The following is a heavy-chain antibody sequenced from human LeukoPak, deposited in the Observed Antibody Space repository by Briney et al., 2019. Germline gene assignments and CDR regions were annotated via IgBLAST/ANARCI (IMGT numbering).Heavy chain of an antibody. CDR2: ISAYNGNT. CDR3: ARDSGYCSSTSCYTYFQN. J-gene: IGHJ1*01. D-gene: IGHD2-2*02. CDR1: VYTFTSYG. Sequence: AASVKVSCKASVYTFTSYGISWVRQAPGQGLEWMGWISAYNGNTNYAQKLQGRVTMTTDTSTSTAYMELRSLRSDDTAVYYCARDSGYCSSTSCYTYFQNWGQGTLVTVSS. V-gene: IGHV1-18*01.